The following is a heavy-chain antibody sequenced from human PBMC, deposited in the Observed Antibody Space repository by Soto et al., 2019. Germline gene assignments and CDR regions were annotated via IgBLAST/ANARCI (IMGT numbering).Heavy chain of an antibody. Sequence: QVQLQESVPGLVKPSETLSHTCAVSGVSISSDNWYSWVRQPPKKGLEWIGETHHSGGTTYNPSLRSRVTISVDTSRNQFSLTLSSVTAADTAVYSCVRNGDAILEKWGQGILVTVSS. CDR2: THHSGGT. V-gene: IGHV4-4*02. CDR1: GVSISSDNW. CDR3: VRNGDAILEK. D-gene: IGHD2-21*01. J-gene: IGHJ4*02.